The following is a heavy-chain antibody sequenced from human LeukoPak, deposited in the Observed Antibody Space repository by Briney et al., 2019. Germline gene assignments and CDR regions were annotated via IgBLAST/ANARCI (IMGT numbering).Heavy chain of an antibody. CDR3: ARTSADIVLMVYAIEGWFDP. V-gene: IGHV3-23*01. D-gene: IGHD2-8*01. Sequence: GGSLRLSCAASGFTFSTYAMSWVRQAPGKGLEWVSTISNSGDNTFSADSVKGRFTISRDNSKNTLYLQMNSLRAEDTAVYYCARTSADIVLMVYAIEGWFDPWGQGTLVTVSS. J-gene: IGHJ5*02. CDR2: ISNSGDNT. CDR1: GFTFSTYA.